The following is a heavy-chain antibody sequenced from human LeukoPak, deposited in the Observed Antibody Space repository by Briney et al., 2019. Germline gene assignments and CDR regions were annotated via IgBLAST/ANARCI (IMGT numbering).Heavy chain of an antibody. V-gene: IGHV4-59*01. J-gene: IGHJ4*02. D-gene: IGHD4-17*01. CDR3: ARIRGLGDVSPYSDF. CDR2: IYHHGKS. CDR1: GDSISSSD. Sequence: PSETLSLTCSVSGDSISSSDWSWIRQPPGKGLEWIGYIYHHGKSGYNPSLQRRVTISLDTSKNQFSLTLSFVTAADTAMYYCARIRGLGDVSPYSDFWGRGTLVTVSS.